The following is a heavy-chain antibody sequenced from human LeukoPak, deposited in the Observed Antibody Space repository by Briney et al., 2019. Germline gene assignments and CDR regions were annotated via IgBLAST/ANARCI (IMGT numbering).Heavy chain of an antibody. CDR3: ARQPANNNWNDLTSDAFDI. D-gene: IGHD1-20*01. Sequence: GGSLRLSCAASGFTFSDYYMSWIRQAPGKGLEWVSYISSSGSTIYYADSVKGRFTISRDNAKNLLYLQMNSLRAEDTAVYYCARQPANNNWNDLTSDAFDIWGQGTMVTVSS. CDR1: GFTFSDYY. V-gene: IGHV3-11*01. J-gene: IGHJ3*02. CDR2: ISSSGSTI.